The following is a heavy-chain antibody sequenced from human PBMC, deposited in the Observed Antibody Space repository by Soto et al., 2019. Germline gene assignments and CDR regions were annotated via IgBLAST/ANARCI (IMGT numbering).Heavy chain of an antibody. CDR2: ISSSSSTI. D-gene: IGHD2-15*01. V-gene: IGHV3-48*01. J-gene: IGHJ1*01. Sequence: PGGSLRLSCAASGFTFSSYSMNWVRQAPGKGLEWVSYISSSSSTIYYADSVKGRFTISRDNAKNSLYLQMNSLRAEDTAVYYCASIDCSGGSCYGNEYFQHWGQGTLVTVS. CDR1: GFTFSSYS. CDR3: ASIDCSGGSCYGNEYFQH.